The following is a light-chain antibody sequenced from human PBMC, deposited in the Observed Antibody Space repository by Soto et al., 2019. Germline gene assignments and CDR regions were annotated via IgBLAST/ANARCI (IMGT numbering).Light chain of an antibody. CDR1: QSVNSN. CDR2: GAS. Sequence: EIAMTQSPATLSVSPGERATLSCRASQSVNSNLAWYQQKPGQAPRLLIYGASTRATGIPARFSGSGSGTEFTFTISSLQSEDFVVYYCQQYNNWPLTFGGGTKVEIK. CDR3: QQYNNWPLT. J-gene: IGKJ4*01. V-gene: IGKV3-15*01.